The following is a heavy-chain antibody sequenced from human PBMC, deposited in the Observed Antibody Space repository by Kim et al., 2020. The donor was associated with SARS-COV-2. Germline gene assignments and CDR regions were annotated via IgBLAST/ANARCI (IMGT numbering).Heavy chain of an antibody. CDR2: ISYDGSNK. Sequence: GGSLRLSCATSGFTFSSYAMHWVRQAPGKGLAWVAVISYDGSNKYYADSVKGRFTISRDNSKNTLYLQMNSLRAEDTAVYYCAREVTGTTEVSYYMDVWGKGGTGTVSS. J-gene: IGHJ6*03. V-gene: IGHV3-30-3*01. D-gene: IGHD1-1*01. CDR1: GFTFSSYA. CDR3: AREVTGTTEVSYYMDV.